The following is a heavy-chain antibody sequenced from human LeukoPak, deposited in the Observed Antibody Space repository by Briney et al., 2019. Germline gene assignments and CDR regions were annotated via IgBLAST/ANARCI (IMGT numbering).Heavy chain of an antibody. D-gene: IGHD3-22*01. CDR2: IIPIFGIA. Sequence: ASVKLSCKASGGTFSSYAISWVRQAPGQGLEWMGRIIPIFGIANYAQKFQGRVTITADKSTSTAYMELSSLRSEDTAVYYCARDTDYNYYDSSGYYQPNFDYWGQGTLVTVSS. V-gene: IGHV1-69*04. CDR3: ARDTDYNYYDSSGYYQPNFDY. CDR1: GGTFSSYA. J-gene: IGHJ4*02.